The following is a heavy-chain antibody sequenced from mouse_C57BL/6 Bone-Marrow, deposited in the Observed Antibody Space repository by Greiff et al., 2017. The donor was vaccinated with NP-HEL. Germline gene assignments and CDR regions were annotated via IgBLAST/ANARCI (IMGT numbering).Heavy chain of an antibody. CDR1: GYAFSSSW. D-gene: IGHD1-1*01. CDR3: ARLGLLLLRSFWYFDV. CDR2: IYPGDGAT. V-gene: IGHV1-82*01. Sequence: VTLMASGPELVKPGASVKISCKASGYAFSSSWMNWVKQRPGQGLEWIGRIYPGDGATNYNGKFKGKAILTADKSSSTAYMQLSSLTSEDSAVYCCARLGLLLLRSFWYFDVWGTGTTVTVSS. J-gene: IGHJ1*03.